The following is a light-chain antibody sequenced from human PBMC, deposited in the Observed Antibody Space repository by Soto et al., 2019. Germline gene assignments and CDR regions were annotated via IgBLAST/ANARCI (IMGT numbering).Light chain of an antibody. CDR1: QSVSSSY. J-gene: IGKJ4*01. CDR2: GAS. Sequence: LTQSPGTLSLSPGERATLSCRASQSVSSSYLAWYQQKPGQAPRLLIYGASRRATGIPDRFSGSGSGTDFTLTISRLEPEDSAVYYCQQYGSSPSFGGGTKVDI. V-gene: IGKV3-20*01. CDR3: QQYGSSPS.